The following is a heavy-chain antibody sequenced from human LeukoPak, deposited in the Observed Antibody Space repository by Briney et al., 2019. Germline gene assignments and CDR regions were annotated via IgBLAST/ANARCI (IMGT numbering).Heavy chain of an antibody. CDR2: ICPGDSDT. CDR3: ARQADILTGYYSSAFDI. Sequence: GESLKISCKGSGYSFTSYWIGWVRQMPGKGLEWMGIICPGDSDTRYSPSFQGQVTISADKSISTAYLQWSSLKASDTAMYYCARQADILTGYYSSAFDIWGQGTMVTVSS. J-gene: IGHJ3*02. CDR1: GYSFTSYW. D-gene: IGHD3-9*01. V-gene: IGHV5-51*01.